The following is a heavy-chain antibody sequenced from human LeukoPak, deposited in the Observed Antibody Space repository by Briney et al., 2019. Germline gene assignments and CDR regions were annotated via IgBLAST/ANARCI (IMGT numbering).Heavy chain of an antibody. CDR3: ARLAHITLELPPDAFDI. CDR1: GGSFSGYY. V-gene: IGHV4-34*01. D-gene: IGHD1-7*01. Sequence: SETLSLTCAVYGGSFSGYYWSWIRQPPGKGLEWIGEINHSGSANYNPSLKSRVTISVDTSKNQFSLKLSSVTAADTAVYYCARLAHITLELPPDAFDIWGQGTMVTVSS. J-gene: IGHJ3*02. CDR2: INHSGSA.